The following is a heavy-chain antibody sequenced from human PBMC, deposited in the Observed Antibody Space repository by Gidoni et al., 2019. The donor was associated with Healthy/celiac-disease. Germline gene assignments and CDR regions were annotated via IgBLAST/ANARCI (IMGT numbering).Heavy chain of an antibody. J-gene: IGHJ4*02. Sequence: QVQLQQWGAGLLKPSESLSLSCAVYGGSFSGYYWSWIRQPPGKGLEWIGEINHSGSTNYNPSLKSRVTISVDTSKNQFSLKLSSVTAADTAVYYCARGAMGDYWGQGTLVTVSS. CDR2: INHSGST. V-gene: IGHV4-34*01. CDR1: GGSFSGYY. CDR3: ARGAMGDY. D-gene: IGHD5-18*01.